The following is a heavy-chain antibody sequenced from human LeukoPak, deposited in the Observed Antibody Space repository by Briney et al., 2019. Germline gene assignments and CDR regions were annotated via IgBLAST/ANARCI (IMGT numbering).Heavy chain of an antibody. CDR3: ARAAGFWEWYQNYYYMDV. CDR2: ISSSSSYI. CDR1: GFTFSSYS. V-gene: IGHV3-21*01. J-gene: IGHJ6*03. Sequence: PGGSLRLSCAASGFTFSSYSMNWVRQAPGKGREWVSSISSSSSYIYYADSVKGRFTISRDNAKHSLYLQMNSLRAEDTAVYYCARAAGFWEWYQNYYYMDVWGKGTTVTVSS. D-gene: IGHD3-3*01.